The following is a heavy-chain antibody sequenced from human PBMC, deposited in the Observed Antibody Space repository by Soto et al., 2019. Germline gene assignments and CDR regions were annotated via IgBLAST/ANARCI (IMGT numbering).Heavy chain of an antibody. J-gene: IGHJ6*02. CDR3: AKGRGEMNWANYYGLDV. Sequence: QVQLVESGGGVVQPGRSLRLSCAASGFSFPRFGMHWVRQSPGKGLEWVARITYEGSKIYYADSVKGRFTISRDNVDNTLSLQMDNLRTEDTAPYFCAKGRGEMNWANYYGLDVWGQGTTVTVSS. CDR2: ITYEGSKI. CDR1: GFSFPRFG. D-gene: IGHD7-27*01. V-gene: IGHV3-30*18.